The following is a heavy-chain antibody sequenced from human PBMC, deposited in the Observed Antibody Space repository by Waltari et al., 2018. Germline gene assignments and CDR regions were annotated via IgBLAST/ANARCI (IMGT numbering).Heavy chain of an antibody. D-gene: IGHD6-6*01. CDR2: INPNRGGT. CDR3: ARAKSIAARFYFDY. J-gene: IGHJ4*02. CDR1: GYTFTGYY. V-gene: IGHV1-2*02. Sequence: QVQLVQSGAEVKKPGASVKVSCKASGYTFTGYYMHWVRQAPGQGLEWMGWINPNRGGTNYAQKFQGRVTMTRDTSISTAYIELSRLRSDDTAVYYCARAKSIAARFYFDYWGQGTLVTVSS.